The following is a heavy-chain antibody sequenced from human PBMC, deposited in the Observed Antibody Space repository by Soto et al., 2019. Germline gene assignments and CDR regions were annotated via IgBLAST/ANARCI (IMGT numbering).Heavy chain of an antibody. CDR1: GFTFSSYS. D-gene: IGHD3-22*01. V-gene: IGHV3-21*01. J-gene: IGHJ6*02. Sequence: LRLSCAASGFTFSSYSMNWVRQAPGKGLEWVSSISCSTSYIYYADSVKGRFTISRDNAKNSLYLQMNSLRAEDTAVYYCARVVDYCDPYYYYGMDVWGQGTTVTV. CDR3: ARVVDYCDPYYYYGMDV. CDR2: ISCSTSYI.